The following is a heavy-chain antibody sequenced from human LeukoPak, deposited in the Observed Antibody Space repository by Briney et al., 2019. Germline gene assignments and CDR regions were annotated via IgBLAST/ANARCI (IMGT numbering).Heavy chain of an antibody. CDR1: GFTVNSNY. D-gene: IGHD2-2*01. V-gene: IGHV3-53*01. CDR3: ARVRPAFYYYMDV. J-gene: IGHJ6*03. CDR2: IYSGGST. Sequence: GGSLRLSCAASGFTVNSNYMSWVRQAPGKGLEWVSVIYSGGSTYYADSVKGRFTISRDNSKNTLYLQMNSLRAEDTAVYYCARVRPAFYYYMDVWGKGTTVTVSS.